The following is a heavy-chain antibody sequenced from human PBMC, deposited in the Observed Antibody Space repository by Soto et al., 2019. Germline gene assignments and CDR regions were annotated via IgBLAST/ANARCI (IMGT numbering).Heavy chain of an antibody. Sequence: ASVKVSCKASGYTFTSYGISWVRQAPGQGLEWMGWISAYNGNTNYAQKLQGRVTMTTDTSTSTAYMELRSLRSDDTAVYYCARVGGYCSGGSCYGTGGWFDPWGQGTLVTVSS. D-gene: IGHD2-15*01. CDR3: ARVGGYCSGGSCYGTGGWFDP. CDR2: ISAYNGNT. J-gene: IGHJ5*02. CDR1: GYTFTSYG. V-gene: IGHV1-18*01.